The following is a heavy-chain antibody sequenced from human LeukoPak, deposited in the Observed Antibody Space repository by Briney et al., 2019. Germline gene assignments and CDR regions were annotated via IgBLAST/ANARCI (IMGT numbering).Heavy chain of an antibody. V-gene: IGHV3-23*01. CDR2: ISDTGGST. CDR1: GFTFSSYG. Sequence: GGSLRLSCAASGFTFSSYGMTWVRQAPGKGLEWVSGISDTGGSTYYADSVKGRFTISRDNSKNTVYLQMNSLRAEDTAVYYCANRGYSYGPWGQGTMVTVSS. CDR3: ANRGYSYGP. J-gene: IGHJ3*01. D-gene: IGHD5-18*01.